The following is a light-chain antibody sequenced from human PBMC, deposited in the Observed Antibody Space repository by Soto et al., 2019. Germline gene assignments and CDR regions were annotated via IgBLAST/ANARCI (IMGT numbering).Light chain of an antibody. CDR1: QSISSW. V-gene: IGKV1-5*01. J-gene: IGKJ5*01. CDR2: DAS. CDR3: QQTFTVPIT. Sequence: DIQMTQSPSTLSASVGDRVTITCRASQSISSWLAWYQQKPGTAPKLLIFDASSLQSGVPSRFSGTGSGTHFTLTISTLQPEDFATYYCQQTFTVPITFGQGTRLEIK.